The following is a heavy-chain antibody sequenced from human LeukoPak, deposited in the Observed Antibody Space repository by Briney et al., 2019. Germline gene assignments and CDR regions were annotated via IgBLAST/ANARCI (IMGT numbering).Heavy chain of an antibody. CDR3: AREADYYDSSGYSDAFDI. CDR2: IIPIFGTA. V-gene: IGHV1-69*13. Sequence: ASVKVSCKASGGTFSSYAISWVRQAPGQGLEGMGGIIPIFGTANYAQKFQGRVTITADESTSTAYMELSSLRSEDTAVYYCAREADYYDSSGYSDAFDIWGQGTMVTVSS. CDR1: GGTFSSYA. D-gene: IGHD3-22*01. J-gene: IGHJ3*02.